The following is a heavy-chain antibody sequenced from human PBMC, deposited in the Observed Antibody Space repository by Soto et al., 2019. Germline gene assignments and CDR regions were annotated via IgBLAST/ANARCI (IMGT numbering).Heavy chain of an antibody. J-gene: IGHJ6*03. CDR1: GFSLITSGLG. Sequence: SGPTLVNPTQILTLTFTFSGFSLITSGLGVGWIRQPPGKALEWLALIYWDDDKRYSPSLKSRLTITKDTSKNQVVLTMTNMDPVDTATYYCAHRGRAASGTNYYDYKAVRGKGTTVTVS. CDR3: AHRGRAASGTNYYDYKAV. D-gene: IGHD6-13*01. CDR2: IYWDDDK. V-gene: IGHV2-5*02.